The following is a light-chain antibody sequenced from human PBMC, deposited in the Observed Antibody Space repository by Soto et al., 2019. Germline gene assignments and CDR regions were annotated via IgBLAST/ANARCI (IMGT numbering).Light chain of an antibody. CDR3: QQRGNWPKT. Sequence: EIVLTQSPATLSLCPGERATLSCRASQSVSSYLAWYQQKPGQAPRLLIYDASTRATGIPARFSGSGSWTDFTLTISSLEPEDFALYYCQQRGNWPKTFGQGTKVDIK. V-gene: IGKV3-11*01. J-gene: IGKJ1*01. CDR2: DAS. CDR1: QSVSSY.